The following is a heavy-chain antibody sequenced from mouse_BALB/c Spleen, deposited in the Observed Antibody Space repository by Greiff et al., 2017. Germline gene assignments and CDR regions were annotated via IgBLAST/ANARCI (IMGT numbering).Heavy chain of an antibody. V-gene: IGHV1-9*01. CDR3: ARGGYGNPFDY. CDR2: FLPGSGST. J-gene: IGHJ2*01. CDR1: GYTFSSYW. Sequence: VQLQQSGAELMKPGASVKISCKATGYTFSSYWIEWVKQRPGHGLEWIGEFLPGSGSTNYNEKFKGKATFTADTSSNTAYMQLSSLTSEDSAVYYCARGGYGNPFDYWGQGTTLTVAS. D-gene: IGHD2-10*02.